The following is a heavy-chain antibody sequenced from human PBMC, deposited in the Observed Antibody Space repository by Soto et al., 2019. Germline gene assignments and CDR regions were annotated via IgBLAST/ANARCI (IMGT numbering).Heavy chain of an antibody. D-gene: IGHD5-12*01. V-gene: IGHV4-59*01. CDR2: IYYSGST. CDR3: ARMWVYSGYDRLSYYYMDV. Sequence: QVQLQESGPGLVKPSETLSLTCTVSGGSISSYYWSWIRQPPGKGLEWIGYIYYSGSTNYNPSLRSRGTISVDTSKNHFSLKLSSVTAADTAVYYCARMWVYSGYDRLSYYYMDVWGKGTTVTVSS. CDR1: GGSISSYY. J-gene: IGHJ6*03.